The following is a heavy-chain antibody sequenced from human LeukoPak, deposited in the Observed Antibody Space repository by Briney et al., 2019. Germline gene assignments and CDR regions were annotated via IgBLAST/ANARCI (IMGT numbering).Heavy chain of an antibody. CDR3: ARGVVAAAGRTFDF. D-gene: IGHD6-13*01. Sequence: SETLSLTCTVSGGSVSDYYWSWIRQSPGKGLEWIGYLYYTGSTSYNPSLKSRVTISADTSKNQFSLKLNSVTAADTAVYYCARGVVAAAGRTFDFWGQGTLVTVSS. V-gene: IGHV4-59*02. CDR1: GGSVSDYY. CDR2: LYYTGST. J-gene: IGHJ4*02.